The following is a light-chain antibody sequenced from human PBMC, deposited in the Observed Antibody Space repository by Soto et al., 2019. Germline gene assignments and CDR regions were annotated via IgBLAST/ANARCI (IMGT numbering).Light chain of an antibody. CDR3: LQSQSYWT. CDR2: QAS. J-gene: IGKJ1*01. CDR1: QSISRQ. Sequence: DIQMTQSPSTLSASVGDRVSITCRASQSISRQLAWYQQKPGKAPNLLIYQASNLETGVTSRFTDSGSGTEFTLNISSLQPYEFATYYCLQSQSYWTFGQGTKVEVK. V-gene: IGKV1-5*03.